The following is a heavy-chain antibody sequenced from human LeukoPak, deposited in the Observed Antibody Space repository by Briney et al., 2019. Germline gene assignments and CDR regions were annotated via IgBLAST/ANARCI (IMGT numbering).Heavy chain of an antibody. CDR2: INSDGSST. J-gene: IGHJ6*03. Sequence: PGGSLRLSCAASGFTFSSYWMHWVRQAPGKGLVWVSRINSDGSSTSYADSVKGRFTISRDNAKNTLYLQMNSLRAEDTAVYYCAYSSSSVGSYYYMDVWGKGTRVTVSS. D-gene: IGHD6-6*01. V-gene: IGHV3-74*01. CDR3: AYSSSSVGSYYYMDV. CDR1: GFTFSSYW.